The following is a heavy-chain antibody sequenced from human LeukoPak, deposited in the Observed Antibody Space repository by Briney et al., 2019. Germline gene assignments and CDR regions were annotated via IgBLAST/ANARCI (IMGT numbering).Heavy chain of an antibody. CDR1: GDSISSGTYY. D-gene: IGHD3-10*01. V-gene: IGHV4-61*02. J-gene: IGHJ4*02. CDR2: IHTSGST. CDR3: ARGPASTELWLDYFDY. Sequence: SETLSLTCTVAGDSISSGTYYWSWLRQPAGKGLEWIGRIHTSGSTNYNPSLKSRVTISLDTSKNQFSLKVTSVTAADTAVYYCARGPASTELWLDYFDYWGQGTLVTVSS.